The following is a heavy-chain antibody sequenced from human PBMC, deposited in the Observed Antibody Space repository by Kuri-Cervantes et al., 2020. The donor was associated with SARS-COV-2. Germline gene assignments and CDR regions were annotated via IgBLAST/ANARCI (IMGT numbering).Heavy chain of an antibody. CDR1: GYTFTSYG. D-gene: IGHD3-9*01. CDR3: ATSSDDIFRTGVDYFDY. CDR2: FDPEDGET. J-gene: IGHJ4*02. V-gene: IGHV1-24*01. Sequence: ASVKVSCKASGYTFTSYGISWVRQAPGKGLEWMGGFDPEDGETIYAQKFQGRVTMTEDTSTDTAYMELSSLRSEDTAVYYCATSSDDIFRTGVDYFDYWGQGTLVTVSS.